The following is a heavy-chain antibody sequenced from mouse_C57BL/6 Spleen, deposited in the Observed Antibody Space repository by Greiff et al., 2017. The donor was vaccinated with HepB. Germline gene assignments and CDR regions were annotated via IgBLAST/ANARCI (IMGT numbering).Heavy chain of an antibody. CDR2: IYPRSGNT. CDR3: ARSGGYSNSTSFYFDY. D-gene: IGHD2-5*01. J-gene: IGHJ2*01. V-gene: IGHV1-81*01. CDR1: GYTFTSYG. Sequence: VQLVESGAELARPGASVKLSCKASGYTFTSYGISWVKQRTGQGLEWIGEIYPRSGNTYYNEKFKGKATLTADKSSSTAYMELRSLTSEDSAVYFCARSGGYSNSTSFYFDYWGQGTTLTVSS.